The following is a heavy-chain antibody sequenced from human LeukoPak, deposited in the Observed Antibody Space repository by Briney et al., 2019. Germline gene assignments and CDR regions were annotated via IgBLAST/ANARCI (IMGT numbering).Heavy chain of an antibody. CDR3: ARAPRAYVDNLAYYYGMDV. CDR1: GFTFSSYW. Sequence: GGSLRLSCAASGFTFSSYWMTWVRQAPGKGLEWVANIKEDGSEKLYVDSVKGRFTISRDNANNTLYLQMSSLRAEDTAVYYCARAPRAYVDNLAYYYGMDVWGQGTTVIVSS. J-gene: IGHJ6*02. CDR2: IKEDGSEK. V-gene: IGHV3-7*01. D-gene: IGHD3-9*01.